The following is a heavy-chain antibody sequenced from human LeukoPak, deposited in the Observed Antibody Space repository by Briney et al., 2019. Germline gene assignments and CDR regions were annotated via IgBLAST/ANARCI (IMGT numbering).Heavy chain of an antibody. D-gene: IGHD2-2*01. CDR2: ISGSGSST. V-gene: IGHV3-23*01. Sequence: GGSLRLSCAASGFTFSNYAMSWVRQAPGKGLEWVSSISGSGSSTFYADSVKGRFTISRDNSKNTLNLQMNSLSPEGTAVYYCAKDLRNVVVPAAMGIDYWGQGALVTVSS. J-gene: IGHJ4*02. CDR3: AKDLRNVVVPAAMGIDY. CDR1: GFTFSNYA.